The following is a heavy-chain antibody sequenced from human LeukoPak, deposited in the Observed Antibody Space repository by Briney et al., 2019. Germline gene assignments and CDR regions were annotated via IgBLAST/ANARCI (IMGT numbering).Heavy chain of an antibody. CDR1: GFTFSNYA. CDR3: AKGTAVAGTAYYFDY. Sequence: GGSLRLSCAASGFTFSNYAMSWVRQAPGKGLEWVSAISGNGGGTYYADSVKGRFTISRDNSKNTLYLQMNSLRAEDTAVYYCAKGTAVAGTAYYFDYWGQGTLVTVSS. D-gene: IGHD6-19*01. V-gene: IGHV3-23*01. J-gene: IGHJ4*02. CDR2: ISGNGGGT.